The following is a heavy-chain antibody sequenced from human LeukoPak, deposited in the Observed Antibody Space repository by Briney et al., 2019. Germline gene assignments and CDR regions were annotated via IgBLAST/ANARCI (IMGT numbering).Heavy chain of an antibody. CDR1: GGSLSPYY. V-gene: IGHV4-59*08. D-gene: IGHD6-19*01. CDR2: IYYGGTT. CDR3: ARLPVAVPGTCSDY. Sequence: SETLSLTCTVSGGSLSPYYWSWIRQPPGKGLEWIGYIYYGGTTNSSPSLKSRVTISVDTSKNQFSLKLSSVTAADTAVYYCARLPVAVPGTCSDYWGQGTLVTVSS. J-gene: IGHJ4*02.